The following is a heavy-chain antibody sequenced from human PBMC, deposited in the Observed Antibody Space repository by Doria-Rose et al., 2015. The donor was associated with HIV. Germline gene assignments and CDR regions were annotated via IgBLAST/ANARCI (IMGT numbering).Heavy chain of an antibody. CDR1: GDSISSGDSF. V-gene: IGHV4-30-4*01. CDR2: ISSSATN. J-gene: IGHJ4*02. CDR3: ARARNYGFPHFFDF. Sequence: QVQLQESGPGLVRPSQTLSLTCTVSGDSISSGDSFWSWIRQPPGKGPEWIGYISSSATNYYYPSLRGRLTISLDASKNQFSLNLNSVTAADTAVYYCARARNYGFPHFFDFWGQGTLVTVSS. D-gene: IGHD3-10*01.